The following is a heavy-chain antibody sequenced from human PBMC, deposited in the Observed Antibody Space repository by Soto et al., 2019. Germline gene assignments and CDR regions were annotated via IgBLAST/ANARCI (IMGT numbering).Heavy chain of an antibody. V-gene: IGHV4-30-2*01. J-gene: IGHJ6*02. D-gene: IGHD6-13*01. Sequence: LSLTCAVSGGSISSGGYSWSWIRQPPGKGLEWIGYIYHSGSTYYNPSLKSRVTISVDRSKNQFSLKLSSVTAADTAVYYCARAAAVYYYGMDVWGQGTTVTVSS. CDR3: ARAAAVYYYGMDV. CDR1: GGSISSGGYS. CDR2: IYHSGST.